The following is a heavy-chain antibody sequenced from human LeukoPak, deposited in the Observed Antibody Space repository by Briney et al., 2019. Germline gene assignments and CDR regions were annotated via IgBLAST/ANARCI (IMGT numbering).Heavy chain of an antibody. J-gene: IGHJ4*02. CDR3: AKDRIQWLETLTDY. Sequence: PGRSLRLSCAASGFTFSSYAMSWVRQAPGKGLEWVSAISGSGGSTYYADSVKGRFTISRDNSKNTLYLQMNSLRAEDTAVYYCAKDRIQWLETLTDYWGQGTLVTVSS. CDR1: GFTFSSYA. V-gene: IGHV3-23*01. CDR2: ISGSGGST. D-gene: IGHD6-19*01.